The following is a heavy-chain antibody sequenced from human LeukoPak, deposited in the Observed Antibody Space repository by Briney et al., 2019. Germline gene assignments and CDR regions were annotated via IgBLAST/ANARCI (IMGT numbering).Heavy chain of an antibody. J-gene: IGHJ4*02. Sequence: SETLSLTCSVSGDSISSSGYYWGWIRQPPGKGLEWIGSMYYGGNTYYNASLKSRVTISVDTCKNLFSLKLNSVTAADTGLYYCARSKNGKCDYWGQGTLVTVSS. CDR1: GDSISSSGYY. CDR2: MYYGGNT. CDR3: ARSKNGKCDY. V-gene: IGHV4-39*07. D-gene: IGHD1-26*01.